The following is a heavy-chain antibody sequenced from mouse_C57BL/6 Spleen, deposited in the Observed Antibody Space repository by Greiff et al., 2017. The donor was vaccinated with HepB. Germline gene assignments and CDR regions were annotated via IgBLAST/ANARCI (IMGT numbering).Heavy chain of an antibody. D-gene: IGHD3-2*02. CDR2: IYPRSGNT. CDR1: GYTFTSYG. CDR3: ARWSAQATFAY. Sequence: QVHVKQSGAELARPGASVKLSCKASGYTFTSYGISWVKQRTGQGLEWIGEIYPRSGNTYYNEKFKGKATLTADKSSSTAYMELRSLTSEDSAVYFCARWSAQATFAYWGQGTLVTVSA. J-gene: IGHJ3*01. V-gene: IGHV1-81*01.